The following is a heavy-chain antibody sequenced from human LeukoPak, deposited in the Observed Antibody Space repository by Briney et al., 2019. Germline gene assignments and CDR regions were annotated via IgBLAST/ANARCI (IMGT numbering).Heavy chain of an antibody. CDR1: GFTFSNYW. D-gene: IGHD4-17*01. CDR3: AREGPYGDYLNY. V-gene: IGHV3-7*03. CDR2: INQDGSET. Sequence: LSCEASGFTFSNYWMSWVRQAPGKGLEGVANINQDGSETYYVDSVKGQFTISRDNAKNSLYLQMSGLRAEDTAVYFCAREGPYGDYLNYWGQGTLVTVSS. J-gene: IGHJ4*02.